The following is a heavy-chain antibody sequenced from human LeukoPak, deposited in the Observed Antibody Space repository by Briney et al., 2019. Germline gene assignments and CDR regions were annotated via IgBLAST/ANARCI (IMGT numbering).Heavy chain of an antibody. D-gene: IGHD2-8*01. CDR2: IVGSGVTT. Sequence: GGSLRLSCVASGFTFSNYGMNWVRQAPGKGLEWVSGIVGSGVTTYYADSVKGRFTISRDNSKNTLYLHMNSLRAEDTAVYYCVGYCTNGVCYPESWFDPWGQGTLVTVSS. CDR1: GFTFSNYG. CDR3: VGYCTNGVCYPESWFDP. V-gene: IGHV3-23*01. J-gene: IGHJ5*02.